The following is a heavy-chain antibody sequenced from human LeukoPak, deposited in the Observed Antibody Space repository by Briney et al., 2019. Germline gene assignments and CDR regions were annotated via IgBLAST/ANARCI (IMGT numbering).Heavy chain of an antibody. CDR3: ATSYSSSSQIDY. CDR2: IYYSGST. J-gene: IGHJ4*02. V-gene: IGHV4-59*01. CDR1: GGSISSYY. Sequence: PSETLSLTCTVSGGSISSYYWSWIRQPPGKGLEWIGYIYYSGSTNYNPSLKSRVTISVDTSKNQFSLKLNSVTAADTAVYYCATSYSSSSQIDYWGRGTLVTVSS. D-gene: IGHD6-6*01.